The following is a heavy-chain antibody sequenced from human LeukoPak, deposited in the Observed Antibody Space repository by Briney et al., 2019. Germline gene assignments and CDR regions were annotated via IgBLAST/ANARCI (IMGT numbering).Heavy chain of an antibody. Sequence: GASVKVSCKASGYTFTSYGISWVRQAPGQGLEWMGWISAYNGNTNYAQKLQGRVTMTTDTSTSTAYMELRSLRSDDTAVYYCARMFGGDNEYFDWLFSRGGYYYYYMDVWGKGTTVTISS. CDR3: ARMFGGDNEYFDWLFSRGGYYYYYMDV. CDR1: GYTFTSYG. J-gene: IGHJ6*03. D-gene: IGHD3-9*01. V-gene: IGHV1-18*01. CDR2: ISAYNGNT.